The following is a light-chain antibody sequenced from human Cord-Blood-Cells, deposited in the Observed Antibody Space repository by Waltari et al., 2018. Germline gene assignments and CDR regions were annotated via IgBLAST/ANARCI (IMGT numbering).Light chain of an antibody. CDR1: SRDVGSYNL. V-gene: IGLV2-23*03. CDR2: EGS. CDR3: CSYAGSSTFV. J-gene: IGLJ1*01. Sequence: QSALTQPASVSGSPGQSITISCTGTSRDVGSYNLVSWYQQHPGKAPKLMIDEGSKRPSGVSNRFSGSKSGNTASLTISGLQAEDEADYYCCSYAGSSTFVFGTGTKVTVL.